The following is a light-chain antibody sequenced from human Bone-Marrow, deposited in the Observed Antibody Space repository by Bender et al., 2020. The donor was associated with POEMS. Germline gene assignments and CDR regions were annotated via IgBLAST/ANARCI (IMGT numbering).Light chain of an antibody. Sequence: QSALTQPASVSGSPGQSITISCTGASSDIGTYKLVSWYQQNPGKAPKLIISEVFRRPSGVSSRFAGSRSGSTASLTISGLQPEDEADYYCSSYTSSATLVFGGGTRLTVL. V-gene: IGLV2-14*02. CDR2: EVF. J-gene: IGLJ2*01. CDR3: SSYTSSATLV. CDR1: SSDIGTYKL.